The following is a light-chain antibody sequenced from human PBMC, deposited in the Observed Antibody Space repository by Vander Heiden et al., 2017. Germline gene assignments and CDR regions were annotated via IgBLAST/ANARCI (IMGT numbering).Light chain of an antibody. CDR3: QQSYNTPWT. V-gene: IGKV1-39*01. CDR2: AAS. J-gene: IGKJ1*01. CDR1: QSISSY. Sequence: DIQMTQSPSSLSASVGDRVTITCRASQSISSYLNWYQQKPGKAPKLLIYAASSLQSGVPSRFSGSGSGTDFTLTISSLQPEDFATYYCQQSYNTPWTFGQGTKVGIK.